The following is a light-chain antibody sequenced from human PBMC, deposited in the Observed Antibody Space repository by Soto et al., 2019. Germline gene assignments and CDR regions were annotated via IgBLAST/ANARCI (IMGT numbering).Light chain of an antibody. CDR2: GAS. J-gene: IGKJ1*01. CDR1: QSVSSSF. V-gene: IGKV3-20*01. CDR3: QQYGISPSA. Sequence: IMLAQYPGTLSLSPGERATLSFRFSQSVSSSFLAWYQQKPGQAPRLLIYGASSRATGIPDRFGGSGSGTDFTLTISRLEPEDFAVYHCQQYGISPSAFAQGTKVDTK.